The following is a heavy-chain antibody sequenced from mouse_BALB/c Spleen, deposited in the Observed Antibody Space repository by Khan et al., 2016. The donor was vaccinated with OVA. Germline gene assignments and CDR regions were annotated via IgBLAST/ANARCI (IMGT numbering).Heavy chain of an antibody. D-gene: IGHD1-3*01. CDR1: GYTFINYW. CDR2: INPSTGYT. V-gene: IGHV1-7*01. CDR3: ARRGLQWDFDY. Sequence: QVQLKQSGAELAKPGASVKMSCKASGYTFINYWILWVKQRPGQGLEWIGYINPSTGYTEYNQNFKDKATLTADKSSSTAYMQLSSLTSEDSAVYSCARRGLQWDFDYWGQGTTLTVSS. J-gene: IGHJ2*01.